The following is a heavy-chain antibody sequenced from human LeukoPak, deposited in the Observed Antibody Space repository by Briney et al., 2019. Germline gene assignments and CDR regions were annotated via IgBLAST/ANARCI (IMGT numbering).Heavy chain of an antibody. CDR2: ISAYNGNT. CDR1: GYTFTSYG. Sequence: ASVKVSCKASGYTFTSYGISWVRQAPGQGLEWMGWISAYNGNTNYAQKLQGRVTMTTDTSTSTAYMELRSLRSDDTAVYYCARDIVVVPAAIGWFDPWGQGTLVTVSS. V-gene: IGHV1-18*01. J-gene: IGHJ5*02. CDR3: ARDIVVVPAAIGWFDP. D-gene: IGHD2-2*02.